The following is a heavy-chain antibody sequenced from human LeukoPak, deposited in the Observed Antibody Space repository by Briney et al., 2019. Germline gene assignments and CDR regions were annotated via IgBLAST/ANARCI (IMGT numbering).Heavy chain of an antibody. CDR3: AGGDGYNYYFDY. Sequence: GESLKISCQSSGYSFTSYWIGWVRQMPGKGLEWMGIFYPGDSDIRYSPSFQGQVTISADKSISTAYLQWSSLKASDTAIYYCAGGDGYNYYFDYWGQGTLVTVSS. CDR2: FYPGDSDI. CDR1: GYSFTSYW. J-gene: IGHJ4*02. D-gene: IGHD5-24*01. V-gene: IGHV5-51*01.